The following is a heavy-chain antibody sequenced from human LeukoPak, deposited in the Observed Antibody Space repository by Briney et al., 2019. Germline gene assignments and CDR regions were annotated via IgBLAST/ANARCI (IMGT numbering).Heavy chain of an antibody. CDR1: GFTFSNAW. J-gene: IGHJ4*02. V-gene: IGHV3-15*01. CDR3: TTDVIAAAGIDY. D-gene: IGHD6-13*01. Sequence: GGSLRLSCAASGFTFSNAWMSWVRQAPGKGLEWVGRIKSKTDGRTTDYAAPVKGRFTISRDDSKNTLYLQMNSLKTEDTAAYYCTTDVIAAAGIDYWGQGTLVTVSS. CDR2: IKSKTDGRTT.